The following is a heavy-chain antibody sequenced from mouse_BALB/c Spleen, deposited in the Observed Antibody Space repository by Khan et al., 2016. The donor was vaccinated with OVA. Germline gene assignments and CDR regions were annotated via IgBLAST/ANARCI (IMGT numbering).Heavy chain of an antibody. CDR1: GYSITTDYA. CDR2: ISYSGNT. J-gene: IGHJ2*01. Sequence: VQLKESGPGLVKPSQSLSLTCTVTGYSITTDYAWNWFRQFPGKKLEWMGFISYSGNTKYNPSLKSRISITRDTSKNQFFLQLKSVTTEDTARYYCARVYGGDFDYWGQGTTLTVSS. V-gene: IGHV3-2*02. D-gene: IGHD1-1*02. CDR3: ARVYGGDFDY.